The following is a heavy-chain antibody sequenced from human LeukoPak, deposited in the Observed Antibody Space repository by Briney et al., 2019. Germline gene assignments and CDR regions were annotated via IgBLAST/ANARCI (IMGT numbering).Heavy chain of an antibody. V-gene: IGHV3-11*01. CDR2: ISSSGSTI. CDR1: GLTFSDYY. Sequence: GGSLRLSCAASGLTFSDYYMSWIRQAPGKGLEWVSYISSSGSTIYYADSVKGRFTISRDNAKNSLYLQMNSLRAEDTALYYCAKEVSAAPYHFDYWGQGTLVSVSS. CDR3: AKEVSAAPYHFDY. D-gene: IGHD2-2*01. J-gene: IGHJ4*02.